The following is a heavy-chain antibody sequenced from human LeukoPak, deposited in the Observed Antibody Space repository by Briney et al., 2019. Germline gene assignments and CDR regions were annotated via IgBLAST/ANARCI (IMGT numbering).Heavy chain of an antibody. J-gene: IGHJ4*02. Sequence: GGSLRLSCTASGFIFSNYWMTWVRQAPGKGLEWVAQINQDGSKEYYIYSVKARFSISRDNARNSLSLQMNSLRAEDTAVYYCVRDGGVSGYDLLDYWGQGTLVTVSS. CDR1: GFIFSNYW. CDR3: VRDGGVSGYDLLDY. D-gene: IGHD5-12*01. V-gene: IGHV3-7*01. CDR2: INQDGSKE.